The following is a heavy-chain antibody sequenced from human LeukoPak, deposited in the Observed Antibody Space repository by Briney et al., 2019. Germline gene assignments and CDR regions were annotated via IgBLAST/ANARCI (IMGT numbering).Heavy chain of an antibody. Sequence: TSETLSLTCAVYGGSFSGYYWSWIRQPPGKGLEWIGDINHSGSTNYNPSLKSRVTISVDTSKNQFSLKLSSVTAADTAVYYCARGGAVWYCSSTSCISVFDYWGQGTLVTVSS. V-gene: IGHV4-34*01. D-gene: IGHD2-2*01. CDR3: ARGGAVWYCSSTSCISVFDY. CDR1: GGSFSGYY. J-gene: IGHJ4*02. CDR2: INHSGST.